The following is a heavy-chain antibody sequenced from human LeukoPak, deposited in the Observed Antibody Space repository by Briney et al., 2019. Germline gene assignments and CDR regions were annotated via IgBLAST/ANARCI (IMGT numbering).Heavy chain of an antibody. D-gene: IGHD3-3*01. CDR3: AKVEYYDFWSGFDY. Sequence: GGSLRLSCAASGFTFSSYAMSWVRQAPGKGLEWVSAISGSGGSTYYADSVKGRFTISRDNSKNTLYLQMNSLRAKDTAVYYCAKVEYYDFWSGFDYWGQGTLVTVSS. J-gene: IGHJ4*02. V-gene: IGHV3-23*01. CDR1: GFTFSSYA. CDR2: ISGSGGST.